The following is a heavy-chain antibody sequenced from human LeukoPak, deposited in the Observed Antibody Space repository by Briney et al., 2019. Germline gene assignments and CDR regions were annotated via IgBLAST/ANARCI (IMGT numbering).Heavy chain of an antibody. D-gene: IGHD5-12*01. J-gene: IGHJ4*02. CDR3: ARAAELVKVATFPCFDY. CDR1: GFTVSSNY. CDR2: IYSGGST. Sequence: GGSLRLSCAASGFTVSSNYMSWVRQAPGKGLEWVSVIYSGGSTYYADSVKGRFTISRDNSKNTLYLQMNSLRAEDTAVYYCARAAELVKVATFPCFDYWGQGTLVTVSS. V-gene: IGHV3-66*01.